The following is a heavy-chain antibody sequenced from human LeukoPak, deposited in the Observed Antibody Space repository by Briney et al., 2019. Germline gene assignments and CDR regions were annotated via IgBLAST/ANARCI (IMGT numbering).Heavy chain of an antibody. CDR3: AKGRLMITFGGVMTA. CDR2: ISGSGGST. V-gene: IGHV3-23*01. J-gene: IGHJ5*02. Sequence: GGSLRLPCAASGFTFSSYAMSWVRQAPGKGLEWVSAISGSGGSTYYADSVKGRFTISRDNSKNTLYLQMNSLRAEDTAVYYCAKGRLMITFGGVMTAWGQGTLVTVSS. CDR1: GFTFSSYA. D-gene: IGHD3-16*01.